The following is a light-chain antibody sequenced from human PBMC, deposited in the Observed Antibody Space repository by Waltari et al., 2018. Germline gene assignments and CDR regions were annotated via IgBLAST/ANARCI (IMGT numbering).Light chain of an antibody. CDR1: TSNIGTNP. CDR2: NTN. CDR3: AAWDDSLNGPWV. V-gene: IGLV1-44*01. Sequence: QSVLTQPPSASGTPGQRVAISCSGTTSNIGTNPVTWYQQLPGTAPKLLRNNTNARPAEGPDRCSGAKSGTSASLAISGLQSEDEAEYYWAAWDDSLNGPWVFGGGTKLTVL. J-gene: IGLJ3*02.